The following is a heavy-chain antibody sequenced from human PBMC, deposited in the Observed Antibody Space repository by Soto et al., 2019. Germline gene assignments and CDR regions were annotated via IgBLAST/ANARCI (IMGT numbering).Heavy chain of an antibody. D-gene: IGHD4-17*01. V-gene: IGHV4-34*01. J-gene: IGHJ6*03. CDR2: INHSGST. CDR3: ARGHMTTVTTGYYYYYYYMDV. Sequence: SETLSLTCAVYGGSFSGYYWSWIRQPPGKGLEWIGEINHSGSTNYNPSLKSRVTISVDTSKNQFSLKLSSVTAADTAVYYCARGHMTTVTTGYYYYYYYMDVWGKGTTVTVSS. CDR1: GGSFSGYY.